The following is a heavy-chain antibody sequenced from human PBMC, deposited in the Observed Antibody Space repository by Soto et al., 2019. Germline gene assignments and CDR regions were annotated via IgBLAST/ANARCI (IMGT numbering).Heavy chain of an antibody. Sequence: PGGSLLSCAASGFTFSSYSMNWVRQAPGKGLEWVSSISSSSSYIYYADSVKGRFTISRDNAKNSLYLQMNSLRAEDTAVYYCARTLGAARPNYGMDVWGQGTTVTVSS. CDR2: ISSSSSYI. CDR1: GFTFSSYS. CDR3: ARTLGAARPNYGMDV. J-gene: IGHJ6*02. V-gene: IGHV3-21*01. D-gene: IGHD6-6*01.